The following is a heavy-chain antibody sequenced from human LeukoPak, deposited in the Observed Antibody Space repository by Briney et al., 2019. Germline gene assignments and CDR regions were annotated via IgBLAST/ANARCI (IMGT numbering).Heavy chain of an antibody. CDR3: ARVVPPTDYGSGSYFWDPYYFDY. V-gene: IGHV3-23*01. D-gene: IGHD3-10*01. J-gene: IGHJ4*02. Sequence: QTGGSLRLSCAASGFTFSSYGVSWVRQAPGKGLEWVSAISGSGGSTYYADSVKGRFTISRDNSKNTLYLQMNSLRAEDTAVYYCARVVPPTDYGSGSYFWDPYYFDYWGQGTLVTVSS. CDR2: ISGSGGST. CDR1: GFTFSSYG.